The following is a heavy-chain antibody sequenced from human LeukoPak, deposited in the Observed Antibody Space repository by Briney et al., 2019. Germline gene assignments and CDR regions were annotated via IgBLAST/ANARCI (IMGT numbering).Heavy chain of an antibody. V-gene: IGHV4-59*01. CDR2: IYYSGGT. J-gene: IGHJ5*02. CDR3: ARGGAAAGTSEWFDP. Sequence: SETLSPTWTVSGRSISSYYWGWIRQPPRKWLGWIGYIYYSGGTNYNPSLKRRVTISVNTSKNQFSLKLSSVTAADTAVYYCARGGAAAGTSEWFDPWGQGTLVTVSS. CDR1: GRSISSYY. D-gene: IGHD6-13*01.